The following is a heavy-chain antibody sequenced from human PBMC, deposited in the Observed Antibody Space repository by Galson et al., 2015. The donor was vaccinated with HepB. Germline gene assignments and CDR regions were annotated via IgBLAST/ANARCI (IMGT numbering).Heavy chain of an antibody. J-gene: IGHJ4*02. CDR2: INPNGGNT. Sequence: QSGAEVKKPGESLKVSCKASGYTFTSYYIHWIRHAPGQGLEWMGIINPNGGNTDYAQKFQGRVTMTRDTSTSTVYMDLSSLRSEDTAIYYCARDRCRSSSCPGYFDYWGQGTLVTVSS. V-gene: IGHV1-46*01. CDR1: GYTFTSYY. D-gene: IGHD2-2*01. CDR3: ARDRCRSSSCPGYFDY.